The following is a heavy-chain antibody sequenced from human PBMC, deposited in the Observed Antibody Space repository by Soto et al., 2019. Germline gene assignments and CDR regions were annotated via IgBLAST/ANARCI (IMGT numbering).Heavy chain of an antibody. CDR3: ARVVDIVVVPAAKGEATAMVTGYWFDP. Sequence: SETLCLTCTVSGGSISSCDYYWSWIRQPPGKGLEWIGYIYYSGSTYYNPSLKSRVTMSVDTSKNQFSLKLSSVTAADTAVYYCARVVDIVVVPAAKGEATAMVTGYWFDPWGQGTLVTVSS. CDR1: GGSISSCDYY. J-gene: IGHJ5*02. D-gene: IGHD2-2*03. CDR2: IYYSGST. V-gene: IGHV4-30-4*01.